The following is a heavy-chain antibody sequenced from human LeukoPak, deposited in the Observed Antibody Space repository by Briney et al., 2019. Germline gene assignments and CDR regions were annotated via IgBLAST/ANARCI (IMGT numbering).Heavy chain of an antibody. CDR3: ARAKNRLGIRSQFDY. CDR2: IDYSGSA. J-gene: IGHJ4*02. Sequence: SETLSLTCTVSGDYISSHYWNWLRQPPGKGLEGIGSIDYSGSANYNPSLKSRVTISVDTSKNQFSLKQSSVTAADTAMYYCARAKNRLGIRSQFDYWGQGTLVTVSS. D-gene: IGHD7-27*01. CDR1: GDYISSHY. V-gene: IGHV4-59*11.